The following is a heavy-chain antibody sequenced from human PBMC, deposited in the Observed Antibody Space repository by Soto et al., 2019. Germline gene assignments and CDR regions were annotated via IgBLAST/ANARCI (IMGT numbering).Heavy chain of an antibody. CDR1: GFTFSTYW. CDR3: ARDRPRELLNYYYYSGMDV. D-gene: IGHD1-26*01. V-gene: IGHV3-7*01. CDR2: IKQDGSEK. Sequence: EVQLVESGGGLVQPGGSLRLSCAASGFTFSTYWMSWVRQAPGKGLEWVANIKQDGSEKYYVDSVKGRFTISRDNAKNYLYLQMNSLRAEDTAVYYCARDRPRELLNYYYYSGMDVWGQGTTVTVSS. J-gene: IGHJ6*02.